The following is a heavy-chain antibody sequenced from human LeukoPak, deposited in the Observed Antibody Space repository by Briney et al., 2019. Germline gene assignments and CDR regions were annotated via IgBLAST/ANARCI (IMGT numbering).Heavy chain of an antibody. CDR1: GGSINNYY. CDR2: IYYSGST. J-gene: IGHJ4*02. D-gene: IGHD3-10*01. V-gene: IGHV4-59*01. Sequence: SETLSLTCTVSGGSINNYYWGWIRQTPGKGLEWIGYIYYSGSTNYNPSLKSRVTISVDTSKNQFSLKLSSVTAADTAVYYCARGSTMVRGVIIRTKFDYWGQGTLVTVSS. CDR3: ARGSTMVRGVIIRTKFDY.